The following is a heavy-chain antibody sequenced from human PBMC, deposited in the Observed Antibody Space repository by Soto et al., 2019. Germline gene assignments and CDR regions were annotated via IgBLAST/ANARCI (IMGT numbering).Heavy chain of an antibody. V-gene: IGHV5-51*01. CDR2: IYPGDSDT. Sequence: GESLKISCKGSGYSFTSYWIGWMRQMPGKGLEWMGIIYPGDSDTRYSPSFQGQVTISADKSISTAYLQWSSLKASDTAMYYCARPPFGDSSGWTDAFDIWGQGTMVTVS. CDR3: ARPPFGDSSGWTDAFDI. D-gene: IGHD6-19*01. J-gene: IGHJ3*02. CDR1: GYSFTSYW.